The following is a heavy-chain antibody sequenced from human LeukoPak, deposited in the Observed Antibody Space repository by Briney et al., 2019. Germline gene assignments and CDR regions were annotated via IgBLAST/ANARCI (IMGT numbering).Heavy chain of an antibody. V-gene: IGHV3-48*03. CDR2: ISSSGSTI. D-gene: IGHD4-17*01. CDR1: GFTFSSYE. CDR3: AARELMTTVLN. Sequence: GGSLRLSCAASGFTFSSYEMNRVRQAPGKGLEWVSYISSSGSTIYYADSVKGRFTISRDNAKNSLYLQMNSLRAEDTAVYYCAARELMTTVLNWGQGTLVTVSS. J-gene: IGHJ4*02.